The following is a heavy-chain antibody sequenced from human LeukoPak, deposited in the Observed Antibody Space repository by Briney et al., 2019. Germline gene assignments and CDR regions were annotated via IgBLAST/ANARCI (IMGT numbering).Heavy chain of an antibody. CDR1: GYSFTSYW. Sequence: GESLKISCKGSGYSFTSYWIGWMRQMPGKGLEWMGIIYPGDSDTRYSPSFQGQVTISADKSISTAYLQWSSLKASDTAMYYCAAYSGSKKDAFDIWGQGTMVTVSS. CDR2: IYPGDSDT. J-gene: IGHJ3*02. D-gene: IGHD1-26*01. CDR3: AAYSGSKKDAFDI. V-gene: IGHV5-51*01.